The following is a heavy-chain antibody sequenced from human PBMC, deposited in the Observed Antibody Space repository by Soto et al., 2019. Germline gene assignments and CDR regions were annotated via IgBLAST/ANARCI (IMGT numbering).Heavy chain of an antibody. CDR2: ISGSAGST. D-gene: IGHD3-22*01. Sequence: GGSLRLSCAASGFTFSSYAMTWVRQAPGKGLEWVSGISGSAGSTYYADSVKGRFTISRDNSKNTLYLQLNSLRAEDTAVYYCAKGFSMMVATSAFGIWGQGTMVTVSS. J-gene: IGHJ3*02. CDR3: AKGFSMMVATSAFGI. CDR1: GFTFSSYA. V-gene: IGHV3-23*01.